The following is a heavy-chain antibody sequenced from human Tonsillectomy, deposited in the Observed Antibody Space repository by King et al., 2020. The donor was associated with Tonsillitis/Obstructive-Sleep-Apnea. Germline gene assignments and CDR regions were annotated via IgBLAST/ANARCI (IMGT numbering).Heavy chain of an antibody. CDR1: GFSVSSNY. D-gene: IGHD3-3*01. CDR3: ARGITIFGVVTLYYYYYGMDV. CDR2: IYSGGRT. V-gene: IGHV3-53*01. Sequence: VQLVESGGGLIQPGGSLRLSCAASGFSVSSNYMSWVRQAPGKGLEWVSVIYSGGRTYYADSVKGRFTISRDNSKNTLYLQMNSLRVEDTAGYYCARGITIFGVVTLYYYYYGMDVWGQGTTVTVSS. J-gene: IGHJ6*02.